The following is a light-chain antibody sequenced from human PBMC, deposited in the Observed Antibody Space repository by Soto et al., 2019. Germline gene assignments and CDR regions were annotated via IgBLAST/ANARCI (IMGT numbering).Light chain of an antibody. J-gene: IGLJ1*01. Sequence: QSGLTQPASASGSPGQSVTISCAGTMRDIGAYNLVSWYQHHAGKAPKLMIYEVSNRPSGVSNRFSGSKSGNTASLTISGLQAEDEADYYCSSYTSSSTYVFGTGTKVTVL. CDR1: MRDIGAYNL. CDR2: EVS. CDR3: SSYTSSSTYV. V-gene: IGLV2-14*01.